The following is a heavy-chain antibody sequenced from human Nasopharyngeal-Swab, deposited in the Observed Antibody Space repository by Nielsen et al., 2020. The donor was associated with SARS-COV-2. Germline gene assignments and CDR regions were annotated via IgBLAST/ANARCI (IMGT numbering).Heavy chain of an antibody. J-gene: IGHJ3*02. CDR2: ISSSGSTI. D-gene: IGHD3-9*01. Sequence: GESLKISCAASGFTFSDYYMSWIRQAPGKGLEWVSYISSSGSTIYYADSVKGRFTISRDNAKNSLYLQMNSLRAEDTAVYYCASSATYYDILTGYYIGAFDIWGQGTMVTVSS. V-gene: IGHV3-11*01. CDR1: GFTFSDYY. CDR3: ASSATYYDILTGYYIGAFDI.